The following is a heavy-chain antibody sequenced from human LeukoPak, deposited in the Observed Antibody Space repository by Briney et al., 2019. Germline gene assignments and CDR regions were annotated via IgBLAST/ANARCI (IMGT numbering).Heavy chain of an antibody. CDR3: ARDRAAAGFDAIDI. J-gene: IGHJ3*02. CDR2: ISYDGSNK. V-gene: IGHV3-30*04. D-gene: IGHD6-13*01. CDR1: GFTFSSYA. Sequence: GGSLRLSCAASGFTFSSYAMHWVRQAPGKGLEWVAVISYDGSNKYYADSVKGRFTISRDNSKNTLYLQMNSLRAEDTAVYYCARDRAAAGFDAIDIWGQGTMVTVSS.